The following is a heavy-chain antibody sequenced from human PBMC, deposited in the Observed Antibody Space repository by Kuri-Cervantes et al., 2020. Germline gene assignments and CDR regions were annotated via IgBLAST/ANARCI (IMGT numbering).Heavy chain of an antibody. V-gene: IGHV3-9*01. CDR2: ISWNSGSI. J-gene: IGHJ4*02. CDR3: AKDLGISGFGNNYFDY. Sequence: SLKISCAASGFTFDDYAMHWVRQAPGKGLEWVSGISWNSGSIGYADSVKGRFTISRDNAKNSLYLQMNSLRAEDTALYYRAKDLGISGFGNNYFDYWGQGTLVTVSS. CDR1: GFTFDDYA. D-gene: IGHD3-10*01.